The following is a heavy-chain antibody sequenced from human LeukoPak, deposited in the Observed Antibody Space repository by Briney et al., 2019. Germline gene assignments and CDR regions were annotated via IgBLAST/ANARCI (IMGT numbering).Heavy chain of an antibody. CDR2: INPNSGGT. J-gene: IGHJ4*02. CDR3: AREYCTNGVCYTGPFDY. V-gene: IGHV1-2*02. Sequence: ASVKVSCKASGYTFTGYYMHWVRQAPGQGLEWMGWINPNSGGTNYAQKFQGRVTMTRDTSISTAYKELSRLRSDDTAVYYCAREYCTNGVCYTGPFDYWGQGTLVTVSS. CDR1: GYTFTGYY. D-gene: IGHD2-8*01.